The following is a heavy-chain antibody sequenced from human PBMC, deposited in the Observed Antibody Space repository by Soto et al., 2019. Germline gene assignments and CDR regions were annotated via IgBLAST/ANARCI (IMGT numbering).Heavy chain of an antibody. V-gene: IGHV3-23*01. J-gene: IGHJ3*02. D-gene: IGHD3-9*01. CDR1: GFTFSSYA. Sequence: PGGSLRLSCSASGFTFSSYAMSWVRQAPGKGLEWVSAISGSGGSTYYADSVKGRFTISRDNSKNTLYLQMNSLRAEDTAVYYSAKDTGLGYFGPDAFDIWGQGTMVTVSS. CDR3: AKDTGLGYFGPDAFDI. CDR2: ISGSGGST.